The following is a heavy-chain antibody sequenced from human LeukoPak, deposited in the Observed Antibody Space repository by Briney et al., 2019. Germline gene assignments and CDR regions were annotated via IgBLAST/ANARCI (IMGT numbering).Heavy chain of an antibody. CDR1: GFTFSSYA. D-gene: IGHD6-19*01. V-gene: IGHV3-66*01. Sequence: PGGSLRLSCAASGFTFSSYAMSWVRQAPGKGLEWVSVIYSEGSTYYADSVKGRFTISRDNSQNTLYLQMSSLRAEDTAVYYCAGDRLQSLVHYDYGMDVWGQGTTVTVSS. CDR3: AGDRLQSLVHYDYGMDV. J-gene: IGHJ6*02. CDR2: IYSEGST.